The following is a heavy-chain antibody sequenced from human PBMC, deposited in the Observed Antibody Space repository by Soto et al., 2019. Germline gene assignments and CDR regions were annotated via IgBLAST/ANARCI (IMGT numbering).Heavy chain of an antibody. CDR1: GFTFSSYG. D-gene: IGHD6-13*01. J-gene: IGHJ4*02. CDR2: IWYDGSNK. CDR3: ARDLKQQLGSYFDY. Sequence: PGRSLRLFCAACGFTFSSYGMHWVRQAPGKGLAWVAVIWYDGSNKYYADYVKGRFTISRDNSKNTLYLQMNSLRAEDTAVYYCARDLKQQLGSYFDYWGQGTLVTVSA. V-gene: IGHV3-33*01.